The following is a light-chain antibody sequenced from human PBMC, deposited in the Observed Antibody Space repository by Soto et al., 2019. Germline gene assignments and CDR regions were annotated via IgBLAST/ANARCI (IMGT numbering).Light chain of an antibody. CDR1: NIGSNS. Sequence: SYELTQPPSVSVAPGQTARIPCGGNNIGSNSVHWYQQTPGQAPVLVIFYDSDRPSGIPERFSGSNSGNTATLTISRVEAGDEADYYCQVWDTSSDHVIFGGGTKVTVL. V-gene: IGLV3-21*04. CDR3: QVWDTSSDHVI. CDR2: YDS. J-gene: IGLJ2*01.